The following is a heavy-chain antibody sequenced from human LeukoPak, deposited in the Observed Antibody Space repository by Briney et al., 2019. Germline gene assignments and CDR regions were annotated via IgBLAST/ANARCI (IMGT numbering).Heavy chain of an antibody. CDR3: AKVLLWFGELLPFDY. CDR2: INPSGGST. CDR1: GYTFTRYY. J-gene: IGHJ4*02. Sequence: ASVKVSCKASGYTFTRYYMYWVRQAPGQGLEWMGIINPSGGSTNYAQKFQGRVTMTRDTSTNTVYMELSSLRSEDTAVYYCAKVLLWFGELLPFDYWGQGTLVTVSS. D-gene: IGHD3-10*01. V-gene: IGHV1-46*01.